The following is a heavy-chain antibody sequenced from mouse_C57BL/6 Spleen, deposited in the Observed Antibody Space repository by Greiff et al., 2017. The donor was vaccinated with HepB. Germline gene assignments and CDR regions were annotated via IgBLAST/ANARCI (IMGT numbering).Heavy chain of an antibody. J-gene: IGHJ2*01. D-gene: IGHD2-3*01. CDR3: AREGDGYYPYYFDN. CDR1: GYAFSSYW. CDR2: IYPGDGDT. Sequence: VQLQQSGAELVKPGASVKISCKASGYAFSSYWMNWVKQRPGKGLEWIGQIYPGDGDTNYNGKFKGKATLTADKSSSTAYMQLSSLTSEDSAVYFCAREGDGYYPYYFDNWGQGTTLTVSS. V-gene: IGHV1-80*01.